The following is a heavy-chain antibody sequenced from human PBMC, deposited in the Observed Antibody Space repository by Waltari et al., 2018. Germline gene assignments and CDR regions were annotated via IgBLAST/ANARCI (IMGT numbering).Heavy chain of an antibody. CDR3: ARVLGRERDRYYDFWSAYTGFDY. J-gene: IGHJ4*02. V-gene: IGHV1-2*02. CDR2: TNPKDGGS. D-gene: IGHD3-3*01. Sequence: QVQLVQSGAEVKKPGASVKVSCKASGYTFSDYYMYWVRQAPGQGREWVGWTNPKDGGSNQAQKFQGRVSMTRETSIMTAHMGLRRLKSDDTAMYYCARVLGRERDRYYDFWSAYTGFDYWGQGTLVPVSS. CDR1: GYTFSDYY.